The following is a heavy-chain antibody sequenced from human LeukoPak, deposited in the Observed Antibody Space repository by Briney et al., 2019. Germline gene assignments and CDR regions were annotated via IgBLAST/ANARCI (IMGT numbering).Heavy chain of an antibody. D-gene: IGHD4/OR15-4a*01. Sequence: SETLSLTCAVSGYSISSGYYWGWIRQPPGQGLEWIGSIYHSGSTYYNPSLKSRVTISVDTSKNQFSLKLSSVTAADTAVYYCARCQVGAPFDYWGQGTLVTVSS. CDR1: GYSISSGYY. CDR2: IYHSGST. J-gene: IGHJ4*02. CDR3: ARCQVGAPFDY. V-gene: IGHV4-38-2*01.